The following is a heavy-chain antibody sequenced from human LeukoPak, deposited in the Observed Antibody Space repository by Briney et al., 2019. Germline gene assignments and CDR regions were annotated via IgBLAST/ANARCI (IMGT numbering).Heavy chain of an antibody. Sequence: PGGSLRLSCAASGFTFSTYAMSWVRQAPGKGLEWVSAISGSGGNTYYADSVKGRFTISRDNPKNTLYLQMNSLRAEDTAVYYCAKDRGFGAAAGHSFYFDYWGQGTLVTVSS. V-gene: IGHV3-23*01. CDR1: GFTFSTYA. CDR3: AKDRGFGAAAGHSFYFDY. D-gene: IGHD6-25*01. J-gene: IGHJ4*02. CDR2: ISGSGGNT.